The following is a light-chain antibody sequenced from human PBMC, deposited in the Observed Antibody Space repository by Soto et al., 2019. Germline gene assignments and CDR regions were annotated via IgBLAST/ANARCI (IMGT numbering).Light chain of an antibody. V-gene: IGKV1-27*01. CDR3: QKYNSAPET. CDR1: QGISNY. J-gene: IGKJ1*01. Sequence: DIQMTQSPSSQSASVGDRVTITCLASQGISNYLAWYQQKPGKVPKLLIYAASTLQSGVPSRFSGSGSGTDFTLTISSLQPEDVATYYCQKYNSAPETFGQGTKVEIK. CDR2: AAS.